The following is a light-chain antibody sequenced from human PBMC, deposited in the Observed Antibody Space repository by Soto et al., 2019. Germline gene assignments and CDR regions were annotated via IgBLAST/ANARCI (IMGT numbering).Light chain of an antibody. CDR2: AAS. Sequence: QLTESQSFLAVSVGDRVTITCGASQGISSFLAWYQQRPGKAPNLLIYAASSLQSGVPSRFSGSGSGTDFTLTISSLQPEDFATYYCQQSYSTPWTFGHGTKVDIK. CDR3: QQSYSTPWT. V-gene: IGKV1-39*01. CDR1: QGISSF. J-gene: IGKJ1*01.